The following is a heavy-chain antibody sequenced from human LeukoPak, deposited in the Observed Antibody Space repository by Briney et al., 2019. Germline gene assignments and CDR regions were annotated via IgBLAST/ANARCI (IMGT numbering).Heavy chain of an antibody. CDR3: ARLGGYCTGGSSASFRYFQH. V-gene: IGHV5-51*01. CDR1: GYSFTSYW. J-gene: IGHJ1*01. D-gene: IGHD2-15*01. Sequence: GESLKISCKGSGYSFTSYWIVWVRQMPGKGLEWMGIIYPGDSDTRYSPSFQGQVTISADKSITTAYLQWSSLKASDTAMYYCARLGGYCTGGSSASFRYFQHWGQGTLVTVSS. CDR2: IYPGDSDT.